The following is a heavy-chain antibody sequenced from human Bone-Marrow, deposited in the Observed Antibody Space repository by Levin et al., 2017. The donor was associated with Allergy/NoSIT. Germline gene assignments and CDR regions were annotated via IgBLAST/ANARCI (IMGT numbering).Heavy chain of an antibody. CDR3: ARDPPGRVDYYGSGSHRGVDAFDI. D-gene: IGHD3-10*01. CDR2: INSDGSSP. J-gene: IGHJ3*02. V-gene: IGHV3-74*01. Sequence: PGGSLRLSCAASGFTFSSYWMHWVRQAPGKGLVWVSRINSDGSSPSYADSVKGRFTISRDNAKNTLYLQMNSLRAEDTAVYYCARDPPGRVDYYGSGSHRGVDAFDIWGQGTMVTVSS. CDR1: GFTFSSYW.